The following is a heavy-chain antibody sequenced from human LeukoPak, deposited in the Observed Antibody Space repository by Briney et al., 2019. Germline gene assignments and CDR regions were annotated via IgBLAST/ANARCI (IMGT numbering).Heavy chain of an antibody. V-gene: IGHV3-74*01. CDR2: INSDGSTT. CDR3: ARDTADDAFDI. J-gene: IGHJ3*02. Sequence: GGSLRLSCAASGFTFSSYWMHWVRQAPGKGLVWVSRINSDGSTTSYADSVKGRFTISRDNAKNTLYLQMNSLRAEDTAVYYCARDTADDAFDIWGQGTLDTVSS. CDR1: GFTFSSYW.